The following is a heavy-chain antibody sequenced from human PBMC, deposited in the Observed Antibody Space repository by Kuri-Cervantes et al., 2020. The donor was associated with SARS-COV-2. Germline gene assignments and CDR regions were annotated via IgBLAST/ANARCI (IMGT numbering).Heavy chain of an antibody. CDR1: GYMFTEYY. Sequence: ASVKVSCKASGYMFTEYYIHWVRQAPGQGLEWMGIINPSGGSTSYEQKFQGRVTMTRDTSTSTVYMELSSLSFEDTAIYYCERDSGDWNPDGLDLWGQGTLVTVSS. CDR2: INPSGGST. CDR3: ERDSGDWNPDGLDL. V-gene: IGHV1-46*01. J-gene: IGHJ3*01. D-gene: IGHD1-1*01.